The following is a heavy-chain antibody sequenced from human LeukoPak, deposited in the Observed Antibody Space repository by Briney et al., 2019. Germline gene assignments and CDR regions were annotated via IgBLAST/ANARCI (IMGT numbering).Heavy chain of an antibody. Sequence: PGRSLRLSCAASGFTFRNYGMHWVRQAPGKGLEWVANIKQDGSEKYYVDSVKGRFTISRDNAKNSLYLQMNSLRAEDTAVYYCASGPITIFGVGPHAFDIWGQGTMVTVSS. J-gene: IGHJ3*02. V-gene: IGHV3-7*01. D-gene: IGHD3-3*01. CDR1: GFTFRNYG. CDR3: ASGPITIFGVGPHAFDI. CDR2: IKQDGSEK.